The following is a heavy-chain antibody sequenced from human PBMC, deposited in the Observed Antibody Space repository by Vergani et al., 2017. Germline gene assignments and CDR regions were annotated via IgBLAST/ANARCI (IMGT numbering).Heavy chain of an antibody. Sequence: EVQLVQSGAEVKKPGESLRISCKGSGYSFTSYWISWVRQMPGKGLEWMGRIDPSDSYTNYSPSFQGHVTISADKSISTAYLQWSSLKASDTSMYYCARLPYDILTGYYADDWGQGTLVTVSS. CDR1: GYSFTSYW. D-gene: IGHD3-9*01. CDR3: ARLPYDILTGYYADD. CDR2: IDPSDSYT. V-gene: IGHV5-10-1*01. J-gene: IGHJ4*02.